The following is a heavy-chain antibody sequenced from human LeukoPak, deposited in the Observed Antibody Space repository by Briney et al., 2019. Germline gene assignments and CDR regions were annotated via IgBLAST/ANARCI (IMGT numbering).Heavy chain of an antibody. Sequence: PSETLSLTCTVSGGSISSYYWSWIRQPPGKGLEWIGYIYYSGSTNYNPSLKSRVTISVDTSKSQFSLKLSSVTAADTAVYYCATLGIGGYSGYSYYDSSGYLDYWGQGTLVTVSS. D-gene: IGHD3-22*01. CDR2: IYYSGST. V-gene: IGHV4-59*08. CDR3: ATLGIGGYSGYSYYDSSGYLDY. CDR1: GGSISSYY. J-gene: IGHJ4*02.